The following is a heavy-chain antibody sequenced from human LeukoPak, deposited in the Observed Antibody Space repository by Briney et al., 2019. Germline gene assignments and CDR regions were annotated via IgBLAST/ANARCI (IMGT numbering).Heavy chain of an antibody. CDR1: GYTFTSYG. V-gene: IGHV1-18*01. J-gene: IGHJ6*02. CDR2: ISAYNGNT. CDR3: AREPIGYSSSWSSHYYYYYGMDV. Sequence: ASVKVSCTASGYTFTSYGISWVRQAPGQGLEWMGWISAYNGNTNYAQKLQGRVTMTTDTSTSTAYMEPRSLRSDDTAVYYCAREPIGYSSSWSSHYYYYYGMDVWGQGTTVTVSS. D-gene: IGHD6-13*01.